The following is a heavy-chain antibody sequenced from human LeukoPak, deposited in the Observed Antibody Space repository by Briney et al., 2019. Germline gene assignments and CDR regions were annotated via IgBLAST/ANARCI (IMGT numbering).Heavy chain of an antibody. D-gene: IGHD1-26*01. CDR1: GGSISSYY. V-gene: IGHV4-59*01. CDR3: ARETRLHSGSYSNDAFDI. CDR2: ISYSGST. Sequence: SETLSLTCTVSGGSISSYYWSWIRQPPGKGLEWIGYISYSGSTDYNPSLRSRVTISLDTSKNQFSLRLSSVTAADTAVYYCARETRLHSGSYSNDAFDIWGQGTMVTVSS. J-gene: IGHJ3*02.